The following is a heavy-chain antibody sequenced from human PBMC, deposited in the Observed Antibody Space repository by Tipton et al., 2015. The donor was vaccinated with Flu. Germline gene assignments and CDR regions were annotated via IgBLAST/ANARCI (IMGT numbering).Heavy chain of an antibody. V-gene: IGHV4-61*02. CDR3: ARPRLSYDGWFDP. J-gene: IGHJ5*02. CDR2: IYINGGT. CDR1: GGSISSSDYL. D-gene: IGHD3-3*01. Sequence: TLSLTCTVSGGSISSSDYLWNWIRQPAGKGPEWIGRIYINGGTKYNPSLKGRVIISLDTSRNQFSLRLSSVTAADTAVYYCARPRLSYDGWFDPWGQGILVTVSS.